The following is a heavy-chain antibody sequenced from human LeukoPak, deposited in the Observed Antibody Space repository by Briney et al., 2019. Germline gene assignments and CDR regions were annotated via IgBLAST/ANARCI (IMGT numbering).Heavy chain of an antibody. CDR3: ARGIVGIAAAGYFDY. Sequence: GGSLRLSCAASGFTFSSYSMNWVRQAPGKGLEWVSSISSSSSYIYYADSVKGRFTISRDNAKNSLYLQMNSLRAADTAVYYCARGIVGIAAAGYFDYWGQGTLVTVSS. D-gene: IGHD6-13*01. CDR2: ISSSSSYI. CDR1: GFTFSSYS. J-gene: IGHJ4*02. V-gene: IGHV3-21*01.